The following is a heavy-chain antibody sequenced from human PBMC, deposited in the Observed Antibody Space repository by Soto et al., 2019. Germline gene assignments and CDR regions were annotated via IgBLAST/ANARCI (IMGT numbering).Heavy chain of an antibody. CDR1: GGSISSGGYY. D-gene: IGHD3-10*01. Sequence: QVQLQESGPGLVKPSQTLSLTCTVSGGSISSGGYYWSWIRQHPGKGLEWIGSIYYSGSTYYNPSLKSRVTISVDTSKNQFSLKLSSVTAADTAVYYCARSMDYYGSGSDCLGYWGQGTLVTVSS. J-gene: IGHJ4*02. CDR3: ARSMDYYGSGSDCLGY. CDR2: IYYSGST. V-gene: IGHV4-39*01.